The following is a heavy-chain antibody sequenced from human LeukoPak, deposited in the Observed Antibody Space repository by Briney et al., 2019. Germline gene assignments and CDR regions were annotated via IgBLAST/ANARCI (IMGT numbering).Heavy chain of an antibody. D-gene: IGHD3-9*01. V-gene: IGHV3-21*01. J-gene: IGHJ6*02. CDR2: SSSSSSYI. Sequence: GGSLRLSCAASGFTFSSYSMNWVRHAPGKGLEWVTSSSSSSSYIYYADSVKGRFTISRDNAKNSLYLQMNSLRAEDTAVYYCARGVLRYFDSYGMDVWGQGTTVTVSS. CDR1: GFTFSSYS. CDR3: ARGVLRYFDSYGMDV.